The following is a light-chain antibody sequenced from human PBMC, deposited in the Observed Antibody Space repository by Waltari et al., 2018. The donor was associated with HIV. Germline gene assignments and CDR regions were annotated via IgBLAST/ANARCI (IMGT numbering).Light chain of an antibody. CDR3: QQYFSVPYT. CDR1: QSLFYTSDNKNF. CDR2: GSS. V-gene: IGKV4-1*01. Sequence: DVVMTPSPDSLAVSLGETATLNCKSNQSLFYTSDNKNFLAWYQQKAGQRPRLLIYGSSTRASGVPDRFSGSGDETDVTLTITSLQAEDVAIYFCQQYFSVPYTFGQGTKVEIK. J-gene: IGKJ2*01.